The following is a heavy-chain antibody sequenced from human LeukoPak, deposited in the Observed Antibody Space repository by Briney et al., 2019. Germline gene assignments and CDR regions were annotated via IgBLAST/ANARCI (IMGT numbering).Heavy chain of an antibody. V-gene: IGHV3-30-3*01. Sequence: PGGSLRLSCAASGFTFSSYAMHWVRQAPGKGLEWVAVISYDGSNKYYADSVKGRFTISRDNSKNTLYLQMNSLRAEDTAVYYCARGDDPHYYYGMDVWGQGTTVTVSS. CDR2: ISYDGSNK. J-gene: IGHJ6*02. CDR1: GFTFSSYA. CDR3: ARGDDPHYYYGMDV.